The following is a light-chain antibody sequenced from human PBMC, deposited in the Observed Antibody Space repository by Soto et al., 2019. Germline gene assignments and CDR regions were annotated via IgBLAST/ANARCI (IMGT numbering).Light chain of an antibody. CDR2: GVS. CDR1: NSDIGAYNF. CDR3: SSYISSSTPYV. J-gene: IGLJ1*01. V-gene: IGLV2-14*03. Sequence: QSALTQPASVSGSPGQSITISCTGTNSDIGAYNFVSWYQHHPGKAPKLIIFGVSDRPSGVSDRFSGSKSGNTASLTISGPQAEDEADYYCSSYISSSTPYVFGTGTKVTVL.